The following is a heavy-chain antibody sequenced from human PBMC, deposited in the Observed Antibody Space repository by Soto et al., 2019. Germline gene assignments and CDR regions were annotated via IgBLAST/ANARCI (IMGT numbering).Heavy chain of an antibody. D-gene: IGHD1-1*01. CDR1: GGYFRGYD. Sequence: SETQSLTCAVDGGYFRGYDWRWIRQPPGKGLEWIGEINHSGSTNYNPSLKSRVTISVDKSKNQFSLKLNSVTAADTALYYCARTSTSGPRFDYWGQGTLVTVSS. CDR2: INHSGST. J-gene: IGHJ4*02. CDR3: ARTSTSGPRFDY. V-gene: IGHV4-34*01.